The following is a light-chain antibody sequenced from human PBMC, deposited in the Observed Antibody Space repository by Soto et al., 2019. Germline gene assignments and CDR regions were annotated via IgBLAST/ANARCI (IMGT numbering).Light chain of an antibody. CDR2: GAS. Sequence: EIVMTQSPATLSVSPGERATPSCRASQSVSSNLAWYQQKPGQALRLLIYGASTRATGIPARFSGSGSGTEFTLTISSLQSEDFAVYYCQQYNNWPPLYTFGQGTKLEIK. J-gene: IGKJ2*01. CDR1: QSVSSN. V-gene: IGKV3-15*01. CDR3: QQYNNWPPLYT.